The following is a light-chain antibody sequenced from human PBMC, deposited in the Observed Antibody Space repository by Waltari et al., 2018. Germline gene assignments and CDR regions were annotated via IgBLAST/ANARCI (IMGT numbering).Light chain of an antibody. V-gene: IGKV2-28*01. CDR1: QSLLHRNGNND. Sequence: DIVVTQSPLSLPVTPGEPASISCRSSQSLLHRNGNNDSDWYLQKPGQSPELLIYLGSNRASGVPDRFSGSGSGTDFTLRISRVEAEDVGVYYCMQSLQTLWTFGPGTKVEIK. CDR3: MQSLQTLWT. J-gene: IGKJ1*01. CDR2: LGS.